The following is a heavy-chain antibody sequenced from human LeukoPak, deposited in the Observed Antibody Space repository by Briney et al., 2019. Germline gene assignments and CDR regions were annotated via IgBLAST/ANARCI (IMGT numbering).Heavy chain of an antibody. V-gene: IGHV4-61*02. CDR2: IYTSEST. CDR3: ARDAEDYYFDY. CDR1: GGSISSGSYY. Sequence: MSSQTLSLTCTVSGGSISSGSYYWSWIRQPAGKGLEWIGRIYTSESTNYNPSLKSRVTISVDTSKNQFSLKLSSVTAADTAVYYCARDAEDYYFDYWGQGTLVTVSS. J-gene: IGHJ4*02.